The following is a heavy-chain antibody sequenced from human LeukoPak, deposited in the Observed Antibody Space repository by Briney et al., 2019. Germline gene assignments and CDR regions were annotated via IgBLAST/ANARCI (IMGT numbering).Heavy chain of an antibody. Sequence: GGSLRLSCAASGFTFSDYSMNWVCQAPGKGLEWVAYISYTDTIYYADSVKGRFTISRDNAKNSLYLQMNSLRVEDTAMYYCARGSGGVGASLPFWGQGALVTVSS. CDR3: ARGSGGVGASLPF. V-gene: IGHV3-48*01. CDR1: GFTFSDYS. D-gene: IGHD1-26*01. J-gene: IGHJ4*02. CDR2: ISYTDTI.